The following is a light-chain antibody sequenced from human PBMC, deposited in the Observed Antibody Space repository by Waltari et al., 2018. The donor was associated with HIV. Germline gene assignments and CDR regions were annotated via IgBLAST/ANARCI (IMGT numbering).Light chain of an antibody. Sequence: DIVMTKSPDSLTVSLGERATINCKSSQSVLYRSNNKEYLAWYQQKPGQPPKLLIYWASTRECGVPDRFSGSGSGTDFTLTISSLLAEDVAVYYCQQYYSTPWTFGQGTRVEIK. V-gene: IGKV4-1*01. CDR3: QQYYSTPWT. CDR2: WAS. CDR1: QSVLYRSNNKEY. J-gene: IGKJ1*01.